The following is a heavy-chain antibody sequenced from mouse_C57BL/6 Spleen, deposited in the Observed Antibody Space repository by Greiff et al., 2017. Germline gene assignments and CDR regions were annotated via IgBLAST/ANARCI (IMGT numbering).Heavy chain of an antibody. CDR3: ARPTYGAPFAY. J-gene: IGHJ3*01. Sequence: EVQLQQSGPELVKPGASVKISCKASGYSFTGYYMNWVKQSPEKSLEWIGEINPSTGGTTYNQKFKAKATLTVDKSSSTAYMQLKSLTSEDSAVYYCARPTYGAPFAYWGQGTLVTVSA. CDR2: INPSTGGT. D-gene: IGHD1-2*01. V-gene: IGHV1-42*01. CDR1: GYSFTGYY.